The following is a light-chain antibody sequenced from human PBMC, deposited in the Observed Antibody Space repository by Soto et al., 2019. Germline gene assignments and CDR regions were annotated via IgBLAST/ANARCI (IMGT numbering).Light chain of an antibody. CDR3: QQSRT. CDR2: AAS. CDR1: QSISSY. V-gene: IGKV1-39*01. Sequence: DIQMTQSPSSLSASVGDRVTITCRTSQSISSYLNWYQQKPGKAPKLLIFAASTLQSGVPSRFSGSGSGTDFTLTISSLQPEDFATYYCQQSRTFGQGTKVDIK. J-gene: IGKJ1*01.